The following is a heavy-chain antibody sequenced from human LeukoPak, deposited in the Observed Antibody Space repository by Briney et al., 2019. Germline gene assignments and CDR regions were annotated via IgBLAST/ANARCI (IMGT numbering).Heavy chain of an antibody. D-gene: IGHD3-22*01. CDR1: GFTFSAFW. CDR2: INSDGSSA. Sequence: PGGSLRLSCAASGFTFSAFWMHWVRQAPGKGLVWVSRINSDGSSATYADSVKGRFTVSRDNAKNTLYLQMDRLRAEDSAVYYCARGLVHDTSGYYSDYWGQGILVTVSS. J-gene: IGHJ4*02. CDR3: ARGLVHDTSGYYSDY. V-gene: IGHV3-74*01.